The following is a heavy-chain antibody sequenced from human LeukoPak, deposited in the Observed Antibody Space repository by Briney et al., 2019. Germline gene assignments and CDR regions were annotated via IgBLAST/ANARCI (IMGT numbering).Heavy chain of an antibody. V-gene: IGHV4-59*08. CDR1: GGSISNYY. CDR3: ARRTYFDL. J-gene: IGHJ2*01. Sequence: SETLSLTCTVSGGSISNYYWSWVRQPPGKGLEWIGYIYYGGSTTYNPSLKSRVTISVDTSKNQFSLKLSSVTAADTAVYYCARRTYFDLWGRGTLVTVSS. CDR2: IYYGGST.